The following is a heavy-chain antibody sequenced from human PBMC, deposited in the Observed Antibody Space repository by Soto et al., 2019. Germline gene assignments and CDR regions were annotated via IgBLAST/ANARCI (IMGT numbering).Heavy chain of an antibody. CDR2: IYHSGTT. Sequence: SETLSLTCAVSAGSISSSKWWAWVRQSPGKGLEWIGEIYHSGTTNYNPSLTSRVTISVDKSNNQFSLKLTSVTAADTAVYYCARAWDYDFWSGYPFDYWGQGTLVTVSS. CDR1: AGSISSSKW. J-gene: IGHJ4*02. CDR3: ARAWDYDFWSGYPFDY. V-gene: IGHV4-4*02. D-gene: IGHD3-3*01.